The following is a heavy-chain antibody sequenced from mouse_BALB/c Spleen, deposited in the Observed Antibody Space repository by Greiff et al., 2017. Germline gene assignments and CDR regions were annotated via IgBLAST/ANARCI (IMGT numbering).Heavy chain of an antibody. V-gene: IGHV5-4*02. CDR1: GFTFSDYY. CDR2: ISDGGSYT. J-gene: IGHJ4*01. CDR3: ARGIYDGYSYYAMDY. Sequence: EVKLVESGGGLVKPGGSLKLSCAASGFTFSDYYMYWVRQTPEKRLEWVATISDGGSYTYYPDSVKGRFTISRDNAKNNLYLQMSSLKSEDTAMYYCARGIYDGYSYYAMDYWGQGTSVTVSS. D-gene: IGHD2-3*01.